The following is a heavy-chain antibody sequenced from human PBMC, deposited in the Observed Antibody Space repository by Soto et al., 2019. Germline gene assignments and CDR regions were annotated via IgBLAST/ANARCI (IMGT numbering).Heavy chain of an antibody. CDR3: ATGKLSMAGQHFDY. J-gene: IGHJ4*02. V-gene: IGHV1-69*01. Sequence: QVQLVQSGAEVKQPGASVTVSCTASGGALSTLSINWMRQTSGQGLEWMGGVIDIFGTSSFAQKFQGRVTFTADESTTTAYMELSGLTSEDTAIYFCATGKLSMAGQHFDYWGQGTLVTVSS. CDR1: GGALSTLS. D-gene: IGHD3-10*01. CDR2: VIDIFGTS.